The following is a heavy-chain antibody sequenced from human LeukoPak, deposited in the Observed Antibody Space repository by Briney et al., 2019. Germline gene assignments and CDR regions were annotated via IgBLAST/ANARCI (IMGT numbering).Heavy chain of an antibody. J-gene: IGHJ4*02. CDR2: IIPIFGTA. CDR1: GGTFSSYA. V-gene: IGHV1-69*13. Sequence: SVTVSCKASGGTFSSYAISWVRQAPGQGLEWMGGIIPIFGTANYAQKFQGRVTITADESTSTAYMELSSLRSEDTAVYYCARAPAGYSGYDPIDYWGQGTLVTVSS. CDR3: ARAPAGYSGYDPIDY. D-gene: IGHD5-12*01.